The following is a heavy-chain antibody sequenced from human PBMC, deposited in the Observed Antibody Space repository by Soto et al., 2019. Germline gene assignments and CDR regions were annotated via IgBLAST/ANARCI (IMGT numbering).Heavy chain of an antibody. CDR2: IYYSGST. V-gene: IGHV4-31*03. D-gene: IGHD3-10*01. Sequence: SETLSLTCTVSGGSISSGGYYWSWIRQHPGKGLEWIGYIYYSGSTYYNPSLKSRVTISVDTSKNQFSLKLSSVTAADTAVYYCARLYYYGSGPQGPYYYYGMDVWGQGTTVTVSS. CDR1: GGSISSGGYY. J-gene: IGHJ6*02. CDR3: ARLYYYGSGPQGPYYYYGMDV.